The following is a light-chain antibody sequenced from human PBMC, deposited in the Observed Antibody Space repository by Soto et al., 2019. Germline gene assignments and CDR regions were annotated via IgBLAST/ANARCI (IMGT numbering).Light chain of an antibody. J-gene: IGKJ1*01. Sequence: DIQMTQSPSSLSASVGDKVTITCRASQGVKNELGRYQQKSGKAPTRLIFGATTLHSGVPSRFSGSASGTEFSLIISGLQPEDFATYYCLQYNHYPPTFGQGTRVEMK. CDR2: GAT. CDR1: QGVKNE. V-gene: IGKV1-17*01. CDR3: LQYNHYPPT.